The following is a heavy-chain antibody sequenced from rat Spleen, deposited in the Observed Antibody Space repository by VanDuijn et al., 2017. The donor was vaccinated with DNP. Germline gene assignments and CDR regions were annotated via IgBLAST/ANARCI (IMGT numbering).Heavy chain of an antibody. D-gene: IGHD5-1*01. CDR1: GFTFNNYW. J-gene: IGHJ2*01. CDR3: ATSLTGRA. V-gene: IGHV5-31*01. Sequence: EVQLVESGGGLVQPGRSLKLSCVASGFTFNNYWMTWIRQVPGKGLEWVASITGSGGGTYYPDSVKGRFTISRDNAKSTLYLQMDSLRSEDTATYYCATSLTGRAWGQGVMVTVSS. CDR2: ITGSGGGT.